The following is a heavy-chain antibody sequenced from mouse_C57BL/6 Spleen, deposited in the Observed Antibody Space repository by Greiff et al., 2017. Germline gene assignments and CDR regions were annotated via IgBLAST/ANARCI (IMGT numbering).Heavy chain of an antibody. Sequence: VQLQQSGGDLVKPGGSLKLSCAASGFTFSSYGMSWLRQTPDKRLEWVATISSGGSYTYYPDSVKGRFTISRDNAKNTLYLQMSSLKSEDTAMYYCARHDADYWGQGTTLTVSS. D-gene: IGHD2-3*01. V-gene: IGHV5-6*01. CDR3: ARHDADY. J-gene: IGHJ2*01. CDR1: GFTFSSYG. CDR2: ISSGGSYT.